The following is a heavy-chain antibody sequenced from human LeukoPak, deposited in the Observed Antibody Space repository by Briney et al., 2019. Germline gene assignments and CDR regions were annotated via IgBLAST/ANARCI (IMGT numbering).Heavy chain of an antibody. CDR3: ASDHGDYLYQD. D-gene: IGHD4-17*01. CDR1: GSTFSSYA. J-gene: IGHJ4*02. Sequence: SVKVSWKASGSTFSSYAIRWVRQAPGQGLEWMGRIIPILGIANYAQKFQGRVTITAHKSTSTAYMELSSLRSEDTAVYYCASDHGDYLYQDWGQGALVTVSS. CDR2: IIPILGIA. V-gene: IGHV1-69*04.